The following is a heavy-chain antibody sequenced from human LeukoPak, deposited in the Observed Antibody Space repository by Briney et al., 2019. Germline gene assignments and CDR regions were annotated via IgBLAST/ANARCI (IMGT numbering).Heavy chain of an antibody. CDR1: GFALSSHS. J-gene: IGHJ6*02. CDR3: ARNNGMDV. Sequence: GGSLRLSCAASGFALSSHSMTWVRQVPGRGLEWVANVNRDGSETYYLDSVKGQFTISKDNAKNSLYLQMNSLRAEDTALYHCARNNGMDVWGQGTTVIVFS. CDR2: VNRDGSET. V-gene: IGHV3-7*03.